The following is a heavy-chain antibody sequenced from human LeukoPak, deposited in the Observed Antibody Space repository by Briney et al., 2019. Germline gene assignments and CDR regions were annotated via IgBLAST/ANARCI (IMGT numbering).Heavy chain of an antibody. Sequence: GGSLRLSCAVSGFTFSSYAMNWVRQAPGKGLEWDSGISGSGAGTYYADSVKGRFTISRDNSKNTLYLQMNSLRAEDTAVYYCAKMVREFYTISYYFYYWGQGTLVTVSS. D-gene: IGHD2-8*01. J-gene: IGHJ4*02. CDR1: GFTFSSYA. CDR2: ISGSGAGT. CDR3: AKMVREFYTISYYFYY. V-gene: IGHV3-23*01.